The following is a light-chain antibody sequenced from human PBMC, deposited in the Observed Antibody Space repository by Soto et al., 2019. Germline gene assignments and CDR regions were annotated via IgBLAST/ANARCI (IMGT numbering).Light chain of an antibody. CDR1: SGHSSYA. CDR2: LNSDGSH. J-gene: IGLJ2*01. Sequence: QLVLTQSPSASASRGASVKLTCTLSSGHSSYAIAWHQQQPEKGPRYLMKLNSDGSHSEGDGIPDRLSASTSGAERYLTISSLQSEDEADYYCQTWGTGTVVFGGGTKVTVL. CDR3: QTWGTGTVV. V-gene: IGLV4-69*01.